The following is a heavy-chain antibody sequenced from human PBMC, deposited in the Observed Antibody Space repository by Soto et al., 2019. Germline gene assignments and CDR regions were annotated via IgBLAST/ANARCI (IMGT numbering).Heavy chain of an antibody. CDR2: IYYSGST. CDR3: ARQIIAVAGLNAFDI. V-gene: IGHV4-39*01. D-gene: IGHD6-19*01. Sequence: QLQLQESGPGLVKPSETLSLTCTVSGGSISSSSYYWGWIRQPPGKGLEWIGSIYYSGSTYYNPSLKSRVTISVDTSNNQCSLKLSSVTAADTAMFYCARQIIAVAGLNAFDIWGQGTMVTVSS. J-gene: IGHJ3*02. CDR1: GGSISSSSYY.